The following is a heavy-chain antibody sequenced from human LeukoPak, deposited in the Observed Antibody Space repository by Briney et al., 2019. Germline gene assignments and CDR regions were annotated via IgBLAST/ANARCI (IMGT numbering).Heavy chain of an antibody. CDR1: GFILSSSE. J-gene: IGHJ4*02. CDR2: MNEYGSDI. CDR3: ARPRGCSSNRCNNFDY. Sequence: PGGSLRLSCVASGFILSSSEMNWVRQAPGKGLEWVAKMNEYGSDIFYVDSVKGRFTISRDNAKNSLYLQMDSLRAEDTAVYYCARPRGCSSNRCNNFDYWGQGALVTVSS. D-gene: IGHD2-2*01. V-gene: IGHV3-7*01.